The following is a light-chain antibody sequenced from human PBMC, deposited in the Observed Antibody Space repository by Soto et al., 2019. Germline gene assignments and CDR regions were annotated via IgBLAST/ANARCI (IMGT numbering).Light chain of an antibody. V-gene: IGKV1-39*01. CDR2: AAS. CDR3: QQSYSTPRT. J-gene: IGKJ1*01. CDR1: QSISNY. Sequence: DIQMTQSPSSLSASVGDRVTFPCRASQSISNYLNWYQQKPGKAPKLLIYAASSLQSGVPSRFSGSGSGTDFTLTISSLQPEDFATYYCQQSYSTPRTFGQGTKVEIK.